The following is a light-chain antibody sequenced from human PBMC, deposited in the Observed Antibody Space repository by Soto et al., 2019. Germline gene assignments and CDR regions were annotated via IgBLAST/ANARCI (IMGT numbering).Light chain of an antibody. V-gene: IGLV2-23*01. CDR1: SSDVGDYNL. CDR3: CSYARTSTYV. Sequence: QSALTQPASVSGSPGQSITISCTGTSSDVGDYNLVSWYQQRPGKAPKLMIYEDSKRPSGISNRFSGSKSGNTASLTISGLQAEDEAHYYCCSYARTSTYVFGTGTKVPS. CDR2: EDS. J-gene: IGLJ1*01.